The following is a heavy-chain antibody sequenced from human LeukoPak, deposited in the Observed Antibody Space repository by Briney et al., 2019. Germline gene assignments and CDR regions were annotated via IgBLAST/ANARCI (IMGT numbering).Heavy chain of an antibody. CDR2: INQDGSEK. Sequence: GGSLRLSCAASGITFSRFWMSWVCQAPGKGLQWVANINQDGSEKHYVDSVKGRFTISRDNAENSLYLQMNSLRAEDTAVYYCARGGHLDYWGQGALVTVAS. V-gene: IGHV3-7*03. D-gene: IGHD3-16*01. CDR3: ARGGHLDY. J-gene: IGHJ4*02. CDR1: GITFSRFW.